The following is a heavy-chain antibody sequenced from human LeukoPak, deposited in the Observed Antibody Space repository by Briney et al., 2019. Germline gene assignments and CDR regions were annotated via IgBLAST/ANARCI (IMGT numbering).Heavy chain of an antibody. Sequence: GGSLRLSCAASGFTFSSYAMSWVRQAPGKGLEWVSAISGSGTSTYYADSVKGRFTISRDNSENTLYLQMNSLRAEDTAVYYCATTPFSPFDYWGQGTLVTVSS. CDR1: GFTFSSYA. CDR2: ISGSGTST. J-gene: IGHJ4*02. CDR3: ATTPFSPFDY. V-gene: IGHV3-23*01. D-gene: IGHD3-3*01.